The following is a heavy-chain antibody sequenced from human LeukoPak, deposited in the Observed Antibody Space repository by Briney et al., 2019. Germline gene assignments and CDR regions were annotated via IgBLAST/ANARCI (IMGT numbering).Heavy chain of an antibody. V-gene: IGHV3-53*01. CDR1: GFTVSTNY. Sequence: GGSLRLSCAASGFTVSTNYMSWVRQAPGKGLEWVSIICDSGTTHYADSVKGRFTISRDNLRNTLYLQMNSLRAEDTAVYYCASHWGGYWGQGTLVTVSS. D-gene: IGHD3-16*01. CDR2: ICDSGTT. J-gene: IGHJ4*02. CDR3: ASHWGGY.